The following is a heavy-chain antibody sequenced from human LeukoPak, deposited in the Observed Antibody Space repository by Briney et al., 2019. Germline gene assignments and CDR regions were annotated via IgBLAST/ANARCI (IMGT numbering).Heavy chain of an antibody. V-gene: IGHV1-18*01. CDR2: ISGDNANT. J-gene: IGHJ5*02. CDR3: AKFVFPVLCFGVSEDNWFDP. CDR1: GYTFSKFG. Sequence: GASVKVSCKASGYTFSKFGVTWVRQAPGQGLEWMGWISGDNANTDTAQKFQGRLTMTADTSTSTAHLTLRSLRSDDTAVYYCAKFVFPVLCFGVSEDNWFDPWGQGTLVTVSS. D-gene: IGHD3-16*01.